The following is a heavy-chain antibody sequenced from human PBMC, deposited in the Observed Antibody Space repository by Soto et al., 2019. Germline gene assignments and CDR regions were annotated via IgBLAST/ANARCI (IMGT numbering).Heavy chain of an antibody. V-gene: IGHV6-1*01. CDR1: GDRVSSNSAA. J-gene: IGHJ4*02. CDR2: TYYRSKWYY. D-gene: IGHD3-22*01. Sequence: SQTLSLTCAISGDRVSSNSAAWNWIRQSPSRGLEWLGRTYYRSKWYYDYAVSVKSRITINPDTSKNQFSLQLNSVTPEDTAVYFCARLSDYYDSSGYFSEALDYWGQGTLVTVSS. CDR3: ARLSDYYDSSGYFSEALDY.